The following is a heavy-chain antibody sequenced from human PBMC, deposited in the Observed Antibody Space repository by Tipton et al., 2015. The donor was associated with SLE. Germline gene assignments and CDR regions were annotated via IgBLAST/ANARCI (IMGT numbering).Heavy chain of an antibody. CDR2: INHSGST. J-gene: IGHJ3*02. CDR1: GGSFSGYY. CDR3: AREDRPGAFDI. D-gene: IGHD7-27*01. V-gene: IGHV4-34*01. Sequence: TLSLTCAVYGGSFSGYYWSWIRQPPGKGLEWIGEINHSGSTNYNPSLKSRVTISVDTSKNQFSLKLSSVTAADTAMYYCAREDRPGAFDIWGQGTMVTVSS.